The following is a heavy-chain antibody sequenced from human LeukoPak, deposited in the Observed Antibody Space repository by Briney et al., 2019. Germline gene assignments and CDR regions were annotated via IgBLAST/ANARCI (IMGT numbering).Heavy chain of an antibody. CDR2: IYTSGST. CDR1: GGSISSYY. D-gene: IGHD3-9*01. Sequence: SETLSLTCTVSGGSISSYYWSWIRQPAGKGLEWIGRIYTSGSTNYNPSLKSRVTMSVDTSKNQFSLKLSSVTAADTAVYYCARSLAYYDILTGCSEYYFDYWGQGTLVTVSS. CDR3: ARSLAYYDILTGCSEYYFDY. J-gene: IGHJ4*02. V-gene: IGHV4-4*07.